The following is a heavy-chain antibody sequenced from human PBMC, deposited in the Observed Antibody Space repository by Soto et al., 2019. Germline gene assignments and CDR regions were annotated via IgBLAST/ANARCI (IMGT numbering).Heavy chain of an antibody. CDR3: AKDLEMVAADRGTFYYYYYGMDV. D-gene: IGHD6-13*01. Sequence: QVQLVESGGGVVQPGRSLRLSCAASGFTFSSYGMHWVRQAPGKGLEWVAVISYDGSNKYYADSVKGRFTISRDNSKNTLYLQMNSLRAEDTAVYYCAKDLEMVAADRGTFYYYYYGMDVWGQGTTVTVSS. CDR1: GFTFSSYG. V-gene: IGHV3-30*18. J-gene: IGHJ6*02. CDR2: ISYDGSNK.